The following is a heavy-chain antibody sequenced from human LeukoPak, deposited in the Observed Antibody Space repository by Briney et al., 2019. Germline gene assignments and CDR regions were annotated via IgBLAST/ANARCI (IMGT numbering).Heavy chain of an antibody. Sequence: GGSLRLSCAASGFTFSSYEMNWVRQAPGKGLEWVSYISSSGSTIYYADSVKGQFTISRDNAKNSLYLQMNSLRAEDTAVYYCARDSMITFGGVIDPFDYWGQGTLVTVSS. CDR1: GFTFSSYE. J-gene: IGHJ4*02. D-gene: IGHD3-16*02. V-gene: IGHV3-48*03. CDR3: ARDSMITFGGVIDPFDY. CDR2: ISSSGSTI.